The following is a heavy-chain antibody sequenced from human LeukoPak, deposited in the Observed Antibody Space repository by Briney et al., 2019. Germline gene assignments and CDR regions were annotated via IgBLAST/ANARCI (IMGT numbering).Heavy chain of an antibody. Sequence: ASVKVFCKASGYTFSSYDINWVRQATGQGLEWMGWMNPNSGSTVYAQKFQGRLTITRNTSINTAYMELSSLRSEDTAVYYCARDARGDSSGYDYWGQGTLVTVSS. CDR1: GYTFSSYD. CDR2: MNPNSGST. J-gene: IGHJ4*02. CDR3: ARDARGDSSGYDY. D-gene: IGHD3-22*01. V-gene: IGHV1-8*03.